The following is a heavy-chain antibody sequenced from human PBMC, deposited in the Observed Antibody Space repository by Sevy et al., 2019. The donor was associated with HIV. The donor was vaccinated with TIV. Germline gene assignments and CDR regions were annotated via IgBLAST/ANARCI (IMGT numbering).Heavy chain of an antibody. V-gene: IGHV3-7*01. CDR3: ARGRYCSGGGCYIDY. CDR1: GFIFSGYW. D-gene: IGHD2-15*01. CDR2: IKFDGSEK. J-gene: IGHJ4*02. Sequence: GGSLRLSCAAPGFIFSGYWMTWVRQAPGKGLEWVANIKFDGSEKYYVDSVKGRFTISRDNAKNSLFLQMNSVRAADTAVYYCARGRYCSGGGCYIDYWGQGTLVTVSS.